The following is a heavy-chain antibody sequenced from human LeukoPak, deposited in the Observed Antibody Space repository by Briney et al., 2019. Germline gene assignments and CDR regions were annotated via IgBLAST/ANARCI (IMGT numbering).Heavy chain of an antibody. Sequence: SETLSLTCTVSGYSISSGYFWAWIRQPPGKGLEWIGSIYHSGIIYYNPSLKSRDTISLDTSKNQFSLILTSVTAADTAIYYCARDLYSNPTGVDFWGQGTLVTVSS. CDR3: ARDLYSNPTGVDF. D-gene: IGHD4-11*01. J-gene: IGHJ4*02. V-gene: IGHV4-38-2*02. CDR1: GYSISSGYF. CDR2: IYHSGII.